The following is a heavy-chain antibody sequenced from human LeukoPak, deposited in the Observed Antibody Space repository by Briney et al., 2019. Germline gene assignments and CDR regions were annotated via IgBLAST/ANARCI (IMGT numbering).Heavy chain of an antibody. D-gene: IGHD3-10*01. CDR2: ISAYNGDT. J-gene: IGHJ4*02. CDR1: GYTFTSST. CDR3: ARTSITMVRGVIFPYSFDY. Sequence: ASVKVSCKASGYTFTSSTFSWVRQAPGQGLEWMGWISAYNGDTHLEQKLQGRVTMTTDTSTSTAYMELRGLRSDDTAVYYCARTSITMVRGVIFPYSFDYWGQGTLVTVSS. V-gene: IGHV1-18*01.